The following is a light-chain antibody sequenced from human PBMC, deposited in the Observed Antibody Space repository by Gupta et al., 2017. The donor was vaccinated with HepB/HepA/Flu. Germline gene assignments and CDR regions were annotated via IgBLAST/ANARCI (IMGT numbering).Light chain of an antibody. J-gene: IGKJ4*01. CDR1: QTVTTY. CDR2: DTS. Sequence: EIVLTQSPATLSVSPGEGATLSCRASQTVTTYLNWYRQRPGQAPTLLIYDTSNRATGVPARITGSGSGTDFTLTINSLESEDFGVYYCQQRTNWPPQFIFGGGTRVEIK. CDR3: QQRTNWPPQFI. V-gene: IGKV3-11*01.